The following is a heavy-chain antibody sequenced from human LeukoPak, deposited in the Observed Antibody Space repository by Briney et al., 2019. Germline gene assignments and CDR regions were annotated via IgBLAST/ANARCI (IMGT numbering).Heavy chain of an antibody. J-gene: IGHJ4*02. Sequence: SETLSLTCTVSGGSISSSSYYWGWIRQPPGKGLEWIGSIYYSGSTYYNPSLKSRVTISVDTSKNQFSLKLSSVTAADTAVYYCARVPDYGGKAGGFDYWGQGTLVTVSS. V-gene: IGHV4-39*01. CDR2: IYYSGST. D-gene: IGHD4-23*01. CDR3: ARVPDYGGKAGGFDY. CDR1: GGSISSSSYY.